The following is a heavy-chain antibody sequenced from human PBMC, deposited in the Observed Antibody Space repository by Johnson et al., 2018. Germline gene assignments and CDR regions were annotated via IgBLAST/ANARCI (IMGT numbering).Heavy chain of an antibody. V-gene: IGHV3-9*01. Sequence: VQLVQSGGGLVQPGRSLRLSCAASGFTFDDYAMHWVRQAPGKGLEWVSGISWNSGRIGYADSVKGRFTISRDNAKNSLYLQMNSRRAEDTALYYCAKGDARYYYGMDVWGQGTTVTVSS. J-gene: IGHJ6*02. CDR3: AKGDARYYYGMDV. CDR1: GFTFDDYA. CDR2: ISWNSGRI. D-gene: IGHD2-2*01.